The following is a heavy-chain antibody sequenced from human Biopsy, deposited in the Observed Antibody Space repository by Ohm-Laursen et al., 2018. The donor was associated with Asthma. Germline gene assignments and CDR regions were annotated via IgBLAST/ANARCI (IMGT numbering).Heavy chain of an antibody. Sequence: SLRLSCAASGFTFGDYWMSWVRQVPGKGLEWVANIKHDGTEKNHVESLKGRFTISRDNAKNSLYLQMNSLRAEDTAVYYCARTFHFWSPYHAEHYQLWGQGTLVTVPS. CDR1: GFTFGDYW. CDR3: ARTFHFWSPYHAEHYQL. V-gene: IGHV3-7*01. D-gene: IGHD3-3*02. J-gene: IGHJ1*01. CDR2: IKHDGTEK.